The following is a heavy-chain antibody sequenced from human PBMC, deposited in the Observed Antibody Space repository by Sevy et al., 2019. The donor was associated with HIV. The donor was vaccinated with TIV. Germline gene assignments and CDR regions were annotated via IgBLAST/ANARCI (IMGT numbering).Heavy chain of an antibody. CDR1: GGSISSSSYY. CDR3: ARHAHITMIVT. Sequence: SETLSLTCSVSGGSISSSSYYWGWIRQPPGKGREWIGSIYYSGSTYYNPSLKSRVTISVDTSKNQFYLKLSSVTAADTAVYYCARHAHITMIVTWGQGTLVTVSS. J-gene: IGHJ5*02. D-gene: IGHD3-22*01. CDR2: IYYSGST. V-gene: IGHV4-39*01.